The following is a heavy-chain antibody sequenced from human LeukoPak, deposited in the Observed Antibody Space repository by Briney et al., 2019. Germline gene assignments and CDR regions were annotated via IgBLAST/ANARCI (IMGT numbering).Heavy chain of an antibody. CDR3: ARRYYDFWSGYYPLDY. CDR2: IKQDGSEK. V-gene: IGHV3-7*01. Sequence: GGSLRLSCAASGFTFSNYWMIWARQAPGKGPEWVADIKQDGSEKYYVDSVKGRFTISRDNAKNSLYLQMNSLRAEDTAVYYCARRYYDFWSGYYPLDYWGQGTLVTVSS. J-gene: IGHJ4*02. D-gene: IGHD3-3*01. CDR1: GFTFSNYW.